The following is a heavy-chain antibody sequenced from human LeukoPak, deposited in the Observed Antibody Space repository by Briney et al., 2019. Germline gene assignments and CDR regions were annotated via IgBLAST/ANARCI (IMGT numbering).Heavy chain of an antibody. CDR1: GGTFSSYA. Sequence: GASVKVSCKASGGTFSSYAISWVRQAPGQGLEWMGGIIPIFGTANYAQKFQGRVTITADESTSTAYMELSSLRSEDTAVYYCARGRKAVGYSSSYAFDIWGQGTMVTVSS. CDR3: ARGRKAVGYSSSYAFDI. D-gene: IGHD6-13*01. J-gene: IGHJ3*02. V-gene: IGHV1-69*13. CDR2: IIPIFGTA.